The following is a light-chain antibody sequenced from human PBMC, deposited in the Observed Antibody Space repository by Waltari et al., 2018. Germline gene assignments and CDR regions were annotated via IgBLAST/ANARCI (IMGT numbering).Light chain of an antibody. CDR3: QQYDNFT. J-gene: IGKJ4*01. V-gene: IGKV1-33*01. Sequence: DIQMTQSPSSLSASVGDRVTITCQASQVISNYLNWYQQKPGKAPKLLIYDASNLETGVPSRFSGSGSGTDFTFTISSLQPEDIATYYCQQYDNFTFGGGTKVEIK. CDR2: DAS. CDR1: QVISNY.